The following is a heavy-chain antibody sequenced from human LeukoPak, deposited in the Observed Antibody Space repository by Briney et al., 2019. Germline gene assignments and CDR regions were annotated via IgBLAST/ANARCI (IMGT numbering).Heavy chain of an antibody. CDR3: ARVKWELLLFDY. CDR1: GGSISSGDYY. D-gene: IGHD1-26*01. V-gene: IGHV4-30-4*01. J-gene: IGHJ4*02. CDR2: IYYSGST. Sequence: SETLSLTCTVSGGSISSGDYYRSWIRQPPGKGLEWIGYIYYSGSTYYNPSLKSRVTISVDTSKNQFSLKLSSVTAADTAVYYCARVKWELLLFDYWGQGTLVTVSS.